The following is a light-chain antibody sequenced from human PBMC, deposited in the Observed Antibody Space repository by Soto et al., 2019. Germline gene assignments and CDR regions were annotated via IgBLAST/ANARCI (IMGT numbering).Light chain of an antibody. V-gene: IGKV3-20*01. CDR1: QSVSSSY. J-gene: IGKJ1*01. CDR2: GAS. CDR3: HQYCRTHWA. Sequence: ENVLTQSPGTLSLSPGERATLYCRASQSVSSSYLAWYQQKPGQAPRLLIYGASSRATGIPDRFSGSGSGTDFTPTIIRLEPQDVAVYYYHQYCRTHWAFGQGTKVDIK.